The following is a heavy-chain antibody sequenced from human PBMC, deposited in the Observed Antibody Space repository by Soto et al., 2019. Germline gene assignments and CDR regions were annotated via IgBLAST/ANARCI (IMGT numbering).Heavy chain of an antibody. CDR1: GSIFSGYG. Sequence: QEHLVQSGGGVVQPGRSLRLSCAASGSIFSGYGMHWVRQAPGKGLEWVAVIWFDGSIKYYADSVKGRFTISRDNSKNMLYLQMDGLRAEDTVVYYCARDGICGTAFRGFCDYLGQGTLVTVSS. CDR3: ARDGICGTAFRGFCDY. D-gene: IGHD3-3*01. V-gene: IGHV3-33*01. J-gene: IGHJ4*02. CDR2: IWFDGSIK.